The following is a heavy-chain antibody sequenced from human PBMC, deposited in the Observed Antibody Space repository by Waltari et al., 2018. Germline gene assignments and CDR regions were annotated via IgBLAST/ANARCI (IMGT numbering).Heavy chain of an antibody. V-gene: IGHV5-10-1*03. D-gene: IGHD1-26*01. CDR1: GYNFTTYW. CDR3: ARHPVYWDQGHNYGLDV. Sequence: DVQLVQSGAEVKKPGESLRISCKGSGYNFTTYWISWVRQMPGKGLEWMGRIDPNEAYNHYRPSFQGHVTMSGDKSINTAYLQWSRLRASDTAIYYCARHPVYWDQGHNYGLDVWGQGTTVTVSS. CDR2: IDPNEAYN. J-gene: IGHJ6*02.